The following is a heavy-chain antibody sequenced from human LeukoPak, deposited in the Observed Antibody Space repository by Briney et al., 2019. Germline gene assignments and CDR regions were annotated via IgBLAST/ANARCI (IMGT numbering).Heavy chain of an antibody. CDR3: TRVFAAGSVVITRCFDS. V-gene: IGHV4-59*01. J-gene: IGHJ4*02. CDR1: GDSMSNYY. CDR2: IHDSGST. Sequence: SETLSLTCSVSGDSMSNYYWSWIRRPPGRGLEWIGFIHDSGSTNYNPSLESRVTISLDTSEKQFSLRLNAVTADDTAMYYCTRVFAAGSVVITRCFDSWGQGTLVTVSS. D-gene: IGHD2-21*01.